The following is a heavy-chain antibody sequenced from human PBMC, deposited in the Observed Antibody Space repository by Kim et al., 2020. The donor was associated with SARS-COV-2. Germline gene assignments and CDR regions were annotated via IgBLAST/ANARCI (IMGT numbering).Heavy chain of an antibody. CDR3: ARARASISIFGVVPPGFDY. D-gene: IGHD3-3*01. Sequence: KGRLTISRDNAKNSRYLQMNSRRAEDTAVYYCARARASISIFGVVPPGFDYWGQGTLVTVSS. J-gene: IGHJ4*02. V-gene: IGHV3-7*04.